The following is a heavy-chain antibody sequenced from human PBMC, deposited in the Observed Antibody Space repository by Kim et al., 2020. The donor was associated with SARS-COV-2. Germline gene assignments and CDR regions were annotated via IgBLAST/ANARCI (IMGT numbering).Heavy chain of an antibody. V-gene: IGHV3-23*01. CDR1: GVIFSNYG. D-gene: IGHD4-17*01. Sequence: GGSLRLSCTTSGVIFSNYGMTWVRQAPGKGLDWVASIHGNGGGTYYADSVRGRFTISRDNSKSTLYLQMNSLSADDTALYFCARDPNGDYVGTFDIWGRG. CDR3: ARDPNGDYVGTFDI. CDR2: IHGNGGGT. J-gene: IGHJ3*02.